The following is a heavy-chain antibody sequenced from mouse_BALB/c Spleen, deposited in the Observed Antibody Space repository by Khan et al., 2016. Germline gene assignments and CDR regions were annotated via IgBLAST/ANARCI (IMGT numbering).Heavy chain of an antibody. V-gene: IGHV4-1*02. Sequence: EVKLLESGGGLVQPGGSLKLSCAASGFDFSRYWMSWVRQAPGKGLEWIGEINPDSNTKNCPPCLKDKFIISRCDANNTLYLLMSKVKSEDTALYYCASLLFYTFSYAMDCLGQGTSVTVSS. CDR3: ASLLFYTFSYAMDC. CDR1: GFDFSRYW. J-gene: IGHJ4*01. D-gene: IGHD2-10*01. CDR2: INPDSNTK.